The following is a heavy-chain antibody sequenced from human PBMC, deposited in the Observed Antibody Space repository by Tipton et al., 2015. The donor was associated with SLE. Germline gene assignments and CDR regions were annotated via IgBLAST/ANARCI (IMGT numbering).Heavy chain of an antibody. CDR1: GDSISSGSYY. J-gene: IGHJ4*02. Sequence: TLSLTCIVSGDSISSGSYYWSWIRQPAGKGLEWIGRIYSSGSANYNPPLRSRASISVDTSKNRFSLTLSSVTAADTAVYYCARVVVECISHSCYNFDSWGQGTLVTVSS. V-gene: IGHV4-61*02. CDR2: IYSSGSA. D-gene: IGHD5-12*01. CDR3: ARVVVECISHSCYNFDS.